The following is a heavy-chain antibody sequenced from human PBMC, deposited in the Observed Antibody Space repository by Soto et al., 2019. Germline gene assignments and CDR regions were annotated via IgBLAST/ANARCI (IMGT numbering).Heavy chain of an antibody. CDR1: GGSISGYY. Sequence: SETLSLTCTVSGGSISGYYWSWLRQPPGKGLEWIGYIYNIGSTNYNPSLRSRVTMSIDTSQEQFSLKLSSVTAADTAVYYCTYYYDSSGYSRGYYGMDVWGQGTTVTVSS. CDR3: TYYYDSSGYSRGYYGMDV. D-gene: IGHD3-22*01. J-gene: IGHJ6*02. V-gene: IGHV4-59*08. CDR2: IYNIGST.